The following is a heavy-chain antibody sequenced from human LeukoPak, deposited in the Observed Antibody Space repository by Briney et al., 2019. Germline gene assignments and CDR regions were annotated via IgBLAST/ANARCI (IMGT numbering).Heavy chain of an antibody. Sequence: SETLSLTCTASGGSISSSSYYWGWIRQPPGKGLEWIVSIYYSGSTYYNPSLKSRVTISVDTSKNQFSLKLSSVTAADTAVYYCARNGIAVAGPPNWFDPWGQGTLVTVSS. CDR3: ARNGIAVAGPPNWFDP. J-gene: IGHJ5*02. D-gene: IGHD6-19*01. V-gene: IGHV4-39*07. CDR2: IYYSGST. CDR1: GGSISSSSYY.